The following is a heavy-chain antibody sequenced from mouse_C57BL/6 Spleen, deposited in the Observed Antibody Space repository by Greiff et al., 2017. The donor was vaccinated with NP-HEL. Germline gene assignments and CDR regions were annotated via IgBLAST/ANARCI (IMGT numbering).Heavy chain of an antibody. Sequence: VQLQQSGAELARPGASVKLSCTASGYTFTSYGISWVKQRTGQGLEWIGEIYPRSGNTYYNEKFKGKATLTADKSSSTAYMELRSLTSEDSAVYFCARSSGKLTGPYYYAMDYWGQGTSVTVSS. CDR3: ARSSGKLTGPYYYAMDY. D-gene: IGHD4-1*01. CDR2: IYPRSGNT. J-gene: IGHJ4*01. CDR1: GYTFTSYG. V-gene: IGHV1-81*01.